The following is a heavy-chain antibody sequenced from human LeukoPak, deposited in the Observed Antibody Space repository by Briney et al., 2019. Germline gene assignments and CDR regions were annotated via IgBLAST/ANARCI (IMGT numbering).Heavy chain of an antibody. D-gene: IGHD2-2*01. CDR2: IIPIFGTA. V-gene: IGHV1-69*01. CDR1: GGTFSSYA. CDR3: ARGARDCSSTSCYLPGYYYYMDV. Sequence: GSSVKVSCKASGGTFSSYAISWVRQAPGQGLEWMGGIIPIFGTANYARKFQGRVTITADESTSTAYMELSSLRSEDTAVYYCARGARDCSSTSCYLPGYYYYMDVWGKGTTVTVSS. J-gene: IGHJ6*03.